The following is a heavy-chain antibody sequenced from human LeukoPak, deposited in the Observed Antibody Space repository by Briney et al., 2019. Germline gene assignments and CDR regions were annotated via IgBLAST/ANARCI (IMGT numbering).Heavy chain of an antibody. CDR3: ARHALAVYAFDI. Sequence: SETLSLTCTVSGGSVSSSSYYWGWIRQPPGKGLEWIGSIYYSGSTYYSSSLKSRVTISVDTSKNQFSLKLSSVTAADTAVYYCARHALAVYAFDIWGQGTMVTVSS. D-gene: IGHD3-16*01. V-gene: IGHV4-39*07. J-gene: IGHJ3*02. CDR1: GGSVSSSSYY. CDR2: IYYSGST.